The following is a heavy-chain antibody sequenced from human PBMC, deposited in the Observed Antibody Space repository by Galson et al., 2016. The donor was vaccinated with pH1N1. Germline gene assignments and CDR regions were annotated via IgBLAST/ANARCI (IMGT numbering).Heavy chain of an antibody. CDR2: MNPNSGNT. D-gene: IGHD2-21*02. J-gene: IGHJ2*01. CDR3: SIMYCGGDCPPGYYVL. V-gene: IGHV1-8*01. CDR1: GYTFTNFD. Sequence: SVKVSCKASGYTFTNFDINWVRQATGQGLERMGWMNPNSGNTGYAQKFQGRVTMTRNTSIRTAYMELSSLRSEDTAIYYCSIMYCGGDCPPGYYVLWGRGTLVTVSS.